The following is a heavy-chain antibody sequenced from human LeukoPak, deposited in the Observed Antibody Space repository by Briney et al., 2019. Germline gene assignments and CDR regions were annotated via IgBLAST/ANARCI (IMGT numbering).Heavy chain of an antibody. Sequence: SSETLSLTCTVSGGSISSYYWSWIRQPPGKGLEWIVSIYYSGSTYYNPSLKSRVTISVDTSKNQFSLKLSSVTAADTAVYYCARGDSSSSELWGQGTLVTVSS. CDR2: IYYSGST. V-gene: IGHV4-59*12. CDR3: ARGDSSSSEL. J-gene: IGHJ4*02. D-gene: IGHD6-6*01. CDR1: GGSISSYY.